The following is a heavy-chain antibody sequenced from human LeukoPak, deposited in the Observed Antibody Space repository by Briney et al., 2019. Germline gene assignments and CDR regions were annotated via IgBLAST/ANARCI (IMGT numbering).Heavy chain of an antibody. Sequence: GGSLRLSCAASGFTFSSYGMHWVRQAPGKGLEWVAVIPYDGSNKYYADSVKGRFTISRDNSKNTLYLQMNSLRAEDTAVYYCAKDGGSTSPYYYYGMDVWGQGTTVTVSS. CDR1: GFTFSSYG. CDR3: AKDGGSTSPYYYYGMDV. D-gene: IGHD2-2*01. CDR2: IPYDGSNK. V-gene: IGHV3-30*18. J-gene: IGHJ6*02.